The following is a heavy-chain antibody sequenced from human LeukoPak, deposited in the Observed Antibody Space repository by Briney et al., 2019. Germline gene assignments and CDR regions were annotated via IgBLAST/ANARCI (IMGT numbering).Heavy chain of an antibody. Sequence: SETLSLTCTVSGGSMSSYYWSWIRQPPGKGLEWIGYIYYSGSTNYNPSLKSRVTISVDTTKNQFTLKLSSVTAADTAVYYCARGRYGWLPFDYWGQGTLVTVSS. D-gene: IGHD3-16*01. V-gene: IGHV4-59*01. CDR2: IYYSGST. CDR3: ARGRYGWLPFDY. CDR1: GGSMSSYY. J-gene: IGHJ4*02.